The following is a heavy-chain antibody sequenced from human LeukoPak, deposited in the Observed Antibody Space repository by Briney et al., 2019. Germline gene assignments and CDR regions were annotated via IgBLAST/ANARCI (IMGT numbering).Heavy chain of an antibody. CDR1: GFTFSSYA. V-gene: IGHV3-23*01. J-gene: IGHJ4*02. CDR3: AKELGDSSGYYLLFDY. CDR2: ISGSGGST. Sequence: GGSLRLSCAASGFTFSSYAMSWVRQAPGKGLEWVSAISGSGGSTYYADSVKGRFTISRDNSKNTLYLQMNSLRAEDTAVYYCAKELGDSSGYYLLFDYWGQGTLVTVSS. D-gene: IGHD3-22*01.